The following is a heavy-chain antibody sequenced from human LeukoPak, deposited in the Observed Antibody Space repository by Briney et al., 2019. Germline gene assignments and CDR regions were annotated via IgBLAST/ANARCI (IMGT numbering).Heavy chain of an antibody. Sequence: SETLSLTCAVYGGSFSGYYWSWIRQPPGKGLEWIGEINHSGSTNYNPSLKSRVTISVDTSKNQFSLKLSSVTAADTAVYYCARATVTMVRGVITIHDAFDIWGQGTMVTVSS. CDR3: ARATVTMVRGVITIHDAFDI. J-gene: IGHJ3*02. CDR2: INHSGST. D-gene: IGHD3-10*01. V-gene: IGHV4-34*01. CDR1: GGSFSGYY.